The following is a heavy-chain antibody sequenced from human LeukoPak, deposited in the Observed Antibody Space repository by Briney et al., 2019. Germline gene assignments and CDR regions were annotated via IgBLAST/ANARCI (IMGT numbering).Heavy chain of an antibody. V-gene: IGHV4-39*02. Sequence: SETLSLTCSVSGGSIRSSSYYWAWIRQPPGEGLEWIATGHYSGSTFYNPSLKSRLTLPIDTSKNLFSLQVTSVTAADTAMYYCVRGQGAFGGYEWANWFDPWGQGTLVTVSS. J-gene: IGHJ5*02. CDR1: GGSIRSSSYY. D-gene: IGHD5-12*01. CDR3: VRGQGAFGGYEWANWFDP. CDR2: GHYSGST.